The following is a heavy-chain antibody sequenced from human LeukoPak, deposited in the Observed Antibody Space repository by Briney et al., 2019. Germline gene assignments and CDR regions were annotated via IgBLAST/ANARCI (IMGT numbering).Heavy chain of an antibody. V-gene: IGHV4-39*07. D-gene: IGHD5-12*01. CDR1: GGSISSSNYY. J-gene: IGHJ4*02. CDR3: ATGRGWLPDY. Sequence: SETLSLTCTVSGGSISSSNYYWGWIRQPPGKGLEWIGSIYYSGSTNYNPSLKSRVTISVDTSKTQFSLKLSSVTAADTALYYCATGRGWLPDYWGQGTLVTVSS. CDR2: IYYSGST.